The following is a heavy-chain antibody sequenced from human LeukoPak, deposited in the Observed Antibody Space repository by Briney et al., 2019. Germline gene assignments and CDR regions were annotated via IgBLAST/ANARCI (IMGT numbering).Heavy chain of an antibody. CDR2: IHYSGIT. Sequence: SETLSLTCTVSGGSISDYYWSWIRQPPGKGLEWIGYIHYSGITSYNPSLKSRATISLNTSKTQFSLKLSSVTAADTAVFYCARGSSSSRPDLYYYYYYYMDVWGKGTTVTVSS. D-gene: IGHD6-6*01. V-gene: IGHV4-59*01. J-gene: IGHJ6*03. CDR3: ARGSSSSRPDLYYYYYYYMDV. CDR1: GGSISDYY.